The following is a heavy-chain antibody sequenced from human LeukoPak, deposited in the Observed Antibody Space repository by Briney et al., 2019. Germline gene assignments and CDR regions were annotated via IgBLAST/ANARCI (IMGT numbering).Heavy chain of an antibody. Sequence: GGSLRLSCAASGFTFRSYGMNWVRQAPGKGLEWVSAISSSGSSTYYADSVKGWFTISRDNSKNTLYLQMNSLRAEDTAVYYCARTYYDILTAYNPYFDYWGQGTLVTVSS. CDR3: ARTYYDILTAYNPYFDY. J-gene: IGHJ4*02. V-gene: IGHV3-23*01. CDR2: ISSSGSST. CDR1: GFTFRSYG. D-gene: IGHD3-9*01.